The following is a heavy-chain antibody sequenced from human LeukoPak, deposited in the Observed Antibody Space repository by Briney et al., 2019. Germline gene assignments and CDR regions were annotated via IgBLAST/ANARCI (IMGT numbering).Heavy chain of an antibody. CDR1: SYSINSNYY. Sequence: PSETLSLTCSVSSYSINSNYYWGWIRQPPGKGLEWIGEINHSGSTNYNPSLKSRVTISVDTSKNQFSLKLSSVTAADTAVYYCARTSAAGISGYYDSSGSPSDYWGQGTLVTVSS. CDR2: INHSGST. CDR3: ARTSAAGISGYYDSSGSPSDY. V-gene: IGHV4-38-2*01. J-gene: IGHJ4*02. D-gene: IGHD3-22*01.